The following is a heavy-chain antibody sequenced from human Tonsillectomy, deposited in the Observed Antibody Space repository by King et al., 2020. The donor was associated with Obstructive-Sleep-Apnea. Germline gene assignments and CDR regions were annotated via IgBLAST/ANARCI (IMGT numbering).Heavy chain of an antibody. CDR2: IYYSGST. V-gene: IGHV4-39*07. CDR3: ARVGGDWYFDL. Sequence: QLQESGPGLVKPSETLSFTCTVSGGSITSSSYYWGWIRQPPGKGLEWIGRIYYSGSTYYNPSLKSRVTISVDTSKNQFSLRLSSVTAADTAVYYCARVGGDWYFDLWGRGTLVTVSS. CDR1: GGSITSSSYY. J-gene: IGHJ2*01. D-gene: IGHD2-15*01.